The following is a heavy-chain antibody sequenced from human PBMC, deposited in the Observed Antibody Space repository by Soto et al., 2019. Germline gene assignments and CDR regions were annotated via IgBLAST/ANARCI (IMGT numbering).Heavy chain of an antibody. CDR3: ARGTEVVVAAHASFDY. J-gene: IGHJ4*02. V-gene: IGHV3-33*01. Sequence: QVQLVESGGGVVQPGRSLRLSCAASGFTFSSYGMHWVRQAPGKGLEWVAVIWYDGSNKYYADSVKGRFTISRDNSKNTLYLQMNSLRAEDTAVYYCARGTEVVVAAHASFDYWGQGTLVTVSS. CDR1: GFTFSSYG. CDR2: IWYDGSNK. D-gene: IGHD2-15*01.